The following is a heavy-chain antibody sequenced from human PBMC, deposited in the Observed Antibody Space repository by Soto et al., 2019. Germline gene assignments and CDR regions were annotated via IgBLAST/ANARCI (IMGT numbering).Heavy chain of an antibody. Sequence: GASVQVSCKASGGTFNSYAISWVRQAPGQGLEWLGRINPKSGGTSTAQKFQGWVTMTTDTSISTASMELTRLTSDDTAIYYCARGDSTDCSNGVCSFFYNHDMDVWGQGTTVTVSS. J-gene: IGHJ6*02. D-gene: IGHD2-8*01. V-gene: IGHV1-2*04. CDR3: ARGDSTDCSNGVCSFFYNHDMDV. CDR1: GGTFNSYA. CDR2: INPKSGGT.